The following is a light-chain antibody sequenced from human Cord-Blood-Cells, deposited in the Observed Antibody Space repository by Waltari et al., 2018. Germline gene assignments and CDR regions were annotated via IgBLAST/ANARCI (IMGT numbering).Light chain of an antibody. CDR2: YDS. CDR1: NIGSKS. V-gene: IGLV3-21*04. Sequence: SYVLTQPPSVSVAPGKTARITCRGNNIGSKSVHWYKQKPGQAPVLVIYYDSDRPSGIPERFSGSNSGNTATLTISRVEAGDEADYYCQVWDSSSDHPVFGGGTKLTVL. CDR3: QVWDSSSDHPV. J-gene: IGLJ3*02.